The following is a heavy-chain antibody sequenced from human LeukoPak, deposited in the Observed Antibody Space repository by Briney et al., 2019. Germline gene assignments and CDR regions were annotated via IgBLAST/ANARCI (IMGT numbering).Heavy chain of an antibody. D-gene: IGHD3-10*01. J-gene: IGHJ4*02. CDR1: GFTFSSYG. CDR3: ARGVRGVHFLIDY. CDR2: IWYDGSNK. V-gene: IGHV3-33*08. Sequence: PGGSLRLSCAASGFTFSSYGMHWVRQAPGKGLEWVAVIWYDGSNKYYADSVKGRFTISRDNSKNTLYLQMSSLRAEDTAVYYCARGVRGVHFLIDYWGQGTLVTVSS.